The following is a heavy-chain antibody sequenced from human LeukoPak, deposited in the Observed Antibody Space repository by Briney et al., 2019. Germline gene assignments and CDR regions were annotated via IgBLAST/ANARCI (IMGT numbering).Heavy chain of an antibody. CDR3: AKDRDRCGWYFDC. J-gene: IGHJ4*02. CDR2: ISDDGGTI. D-gene: IGHD6-19*01. V-gene: IGHV3-23*01. CDR1: GFSFSNYG. Sequence: GGSLRLSCAASGFSFSNYGMSWVRQVPGRGLEWVSLISDDGGTIYYADSVKGRFTISRDNSKNTLFLQMNSVRAEDTAVYYCAKDRDRCGWYFDCWRRGTLITVSS.